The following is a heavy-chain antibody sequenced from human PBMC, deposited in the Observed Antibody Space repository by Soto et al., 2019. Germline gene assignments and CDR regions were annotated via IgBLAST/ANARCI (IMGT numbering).Heavy chain of an antibody. V-gene: IGHV3-21*01. CDR1: GITSSDSS. CDR3: ARQRDDREGDY. J-gene: IGHJ4*02. Sequence: PGVCLRLSCSVAGITSSDSSINWARQAPRKWLELVASISSASIYILYAHSRWGLFTISRENGKNSLYLQMNSLRAEDTAIDSCARQRDDREGDYWGKGTLGTVCS. CDR2: ISSASIYI. D-gene: IGHD3-9*01.